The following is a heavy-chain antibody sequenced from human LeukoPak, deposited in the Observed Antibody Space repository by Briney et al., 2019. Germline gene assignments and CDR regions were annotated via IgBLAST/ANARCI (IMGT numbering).Heavy chain of an antibody. D-gene: IGHD2-2*01. CDR3: ARVSLRIVVVPAATAPFGY. Sequence: ASVKVSCKASGYTFTGYYMHWVRQALGQGLEWMGWINPNSGGTNYAQKFQGRVTMTRDTSISTAYMELSRLRSDDTAVYYCARVSLRIVVVPAATAPFGYWGQGTLVTVSS. CDR2: INPNSGGT. J-gene: IGHJ4*02. V-gene: IGHV1-2*02. CDR1: GYTFTGYY.